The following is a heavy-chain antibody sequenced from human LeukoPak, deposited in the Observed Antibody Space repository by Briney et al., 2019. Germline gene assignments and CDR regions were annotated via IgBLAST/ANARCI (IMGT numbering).Heavy chain of an antibody. V-gene: IGHV4-59*01. D-gene: IGHD2-8*01. J-gene: IGHJ3*02. CDR2: IYYRGST. Sequence: SETLSLTCTVSGGSINNYYWSWIRQPPGKGLEWIGYIYYRGSTNYNPSLKSRVTISVDTSKNQFSLKMSSVTAADTAVYYCARAPNGFGAFDIWGPGTMVTVSS. CDR3: ARAPNGFGAFDI. CDR1: GGSINNYY.